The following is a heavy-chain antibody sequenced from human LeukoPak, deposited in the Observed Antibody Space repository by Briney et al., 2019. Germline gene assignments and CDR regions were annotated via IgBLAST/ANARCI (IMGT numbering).Heavy chain of an antibody. D-gene: IGHD3-10*01. CDR3: ARARYGSGSYHFMDV. J-gene: IGHJ6*03. Sequence: SETLSLTCTVSGGSIGNFYWNWIRQPAGKGLEWIGRILTTGSTNYNPSLKSRVTMSVDTSKNQLSLRLSSVTAADTAVYYCARARYGSGSYHFMDVWGKGTTVTISS. V-gene: IGHV4-4*07. CDR1: GGSIGNFY. CDR2: ILTTGST.